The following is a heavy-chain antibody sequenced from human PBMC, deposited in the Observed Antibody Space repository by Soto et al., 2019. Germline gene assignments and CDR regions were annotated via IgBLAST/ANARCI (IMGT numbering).Heavy chain of an antibody. D-gene: IGHD3-9*01. V-gene: IGHV1-18*01. Sequence: ASVKVSCKASGYTFFNYGISWVRQAPGQGLEWMGWISAYNANTNYPQKFQGRVTMTTDASTSTAYMELRSLRSDDTAVYYCARDDITVTGKVDYWGQGNLVTVSS. CDR3: ARDDITVTGKVDY. J-gene: IGHJ4*02. CDR2: ISAYNANT. CDR1: GYTFFNYG.